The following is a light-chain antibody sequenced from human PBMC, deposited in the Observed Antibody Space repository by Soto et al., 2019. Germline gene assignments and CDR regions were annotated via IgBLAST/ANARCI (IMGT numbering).Light chain of an antibody. J-gene: IGKJ5*01. CDR2: AAS. CDR1: QGISSY. CDR3: QQLKNYPPVT. Sequence: DIQLTQSPSFLSASVGDRVTITCRASQGISSYLAWYQQKPGKAPKLLIYAASTLQSGVPSRFSGSGSGTEFQLTISSLHPENFATYYCQQLKNYPPVTFGQGTRLAIK. V-gene: IGKV1-9*01.